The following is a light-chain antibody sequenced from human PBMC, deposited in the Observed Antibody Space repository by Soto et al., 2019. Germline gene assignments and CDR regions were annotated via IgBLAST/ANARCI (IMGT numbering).Light chain of an antibody. CDR1: SSDVGGYNY. CDR2: EVS. CDR3: SSYTSSSTVV. V-gene: IGLV2-14*01. J-gene: IGLJ2*01. Sequence: QSALTQPGSVSGSPGQSITICCTGTSSDVGGYNYVSWYQQHPGKAPKLMIYEVSNRPSGVSNRFSGSKSGNTASLTISGLQAEDEADYYCSSYTSSSTVVFGGGTKLTVL.